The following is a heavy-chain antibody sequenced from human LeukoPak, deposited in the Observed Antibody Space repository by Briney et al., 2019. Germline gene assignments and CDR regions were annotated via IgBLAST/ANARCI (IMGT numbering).Heavy chain of an antibody. J-gene: IGHJ4*02. V-gene: IGHV3-48*04. Sequence: GGPLRLSCAASGFTFSSYSMNWVRQAPGKGLEWVSYISSSSSTIYYADSVKGRFTISRDNAKNSLYLQMNSLRAEDTAVYYRARDPQFLSSSSGYYDYWGQGTLVTVSS. CDR2: ISSSSSTI. CDR1: GFTFSSYS. CDR3: ARDPQFLSSSSGYYDY. D-gene: IGHD3-22*01.